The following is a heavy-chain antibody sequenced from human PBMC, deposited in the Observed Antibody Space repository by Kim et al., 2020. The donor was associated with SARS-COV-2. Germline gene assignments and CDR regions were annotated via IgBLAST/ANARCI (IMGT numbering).Heavy chain of an antibody. Sequence: GGSLRLSCAASGLTFSTYWMHWVRQAPGKGLVWVSRINNDGIITNYADSMKGRFTISRDNAKNTLNLQMNSLRAEDTAVYYCARGTAMAGPTVLFDYWGQGALVTVSS. D-gene: IGHD5-18*01. J-gene: IGHJ4*02. CDR2: INNDGIIT. CDR3: ARGTAMAGPTVLFDY. V-gene: IGHV3-74*01. CDR1: GLTFSTYW.